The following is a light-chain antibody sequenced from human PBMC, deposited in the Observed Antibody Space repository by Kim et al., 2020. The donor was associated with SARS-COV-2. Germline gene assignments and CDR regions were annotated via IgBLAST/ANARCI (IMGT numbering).Light chain of an antibody. CDR3: SSYTSSRV. J-gene: IGLJ3*02. CDR2: DVS. Sequence: QSALTQPAYVSGSPGQSITISCTGTSSDVGGYNYVSWYQQHPGKAPKLMIYDVSNRPSGVSNRFSGSKSGNTASLTISGLQAEDEADYYCSSYTSSRVFGGGTQLTVL. CDR1: SSDVGGYNY. V-gene: IGLV2-14*03.